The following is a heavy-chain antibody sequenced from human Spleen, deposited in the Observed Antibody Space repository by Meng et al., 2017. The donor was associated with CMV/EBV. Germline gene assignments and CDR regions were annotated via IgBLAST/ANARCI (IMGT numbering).Heavy chain of an antibody. CDR2: IKQDGSEK. CDR1: GFTFRSYW. J-gene: IGHJ6*02. CDR3: VKATPGLRFLEWLPGGMDV. V-gene: IGHV3-7*01. Sequence: GGSLRLSCAASGFTFRSYWMSWVRQAPGKGLKCVANIKQDGSEKYYVDSVKGRFTISRDNAKNSLYLQMNSLRAEDTAVYYCVKATPGLRFLEWLPGGMDVWGQGTTVTVSS. D-gene: IGHD3-3*01.